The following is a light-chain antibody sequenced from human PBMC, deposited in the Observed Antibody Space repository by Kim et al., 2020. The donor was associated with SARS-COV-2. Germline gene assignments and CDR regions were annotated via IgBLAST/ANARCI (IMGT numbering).Light chain of an antibody. CDR3: QQRSDWPPT. V-gene: IGKV3-11*01. J-gene: IGKJ3*01. CDR1: QNIGRY. Sequence: ESVLTQSPVTLSLSPGERATLSCRASQNIGRYLAWYQQKPGQAPRLLIYDASNRATGIPVRFSGSGSGTDFTLTISRLESEDFAVYYCQQRSDWPPTFGPGTKLDIK. CDR2: DAS.